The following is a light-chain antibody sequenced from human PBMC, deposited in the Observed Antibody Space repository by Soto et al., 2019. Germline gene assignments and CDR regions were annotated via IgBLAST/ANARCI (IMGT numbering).Light chain of an antibody. CDR1: QSVTSSF. Sequence: EIVLTQSPATLSLSPGERATLSCRASQSVTSSFLAWYQQKPGQAPRLLIYGASSRATGIPDRFSGSGSGTDFTLTISRLEPEDFAVYYCQQYGRSPKTFGQGIKLEIK. CDR2: GAS. CDR3: QQYGRSPKT. V-gene: IGKV3-20*01. J-gene: IGKJ2*01.